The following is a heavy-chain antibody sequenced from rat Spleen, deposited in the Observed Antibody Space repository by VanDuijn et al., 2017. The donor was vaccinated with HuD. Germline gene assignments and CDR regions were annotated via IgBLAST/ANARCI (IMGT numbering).Heavy chain of an antibody. J-gene: IGHJ2*01. CDR2: IWGDGTT. Sequence: VQLVESGPGLVQPSQTLSLTCTVSGFSLSNLGVSWVRQPPGEGLEWMGGIWGDGTTNYNSALKSRLSISRDTSKSQVFLKMNSLQTEDAAIYFCSRSDYWGQGVMVTVSS. V-gene: IGHV2-13*01. CDR3: SRSDY. CDR1: GFSLSNLG.